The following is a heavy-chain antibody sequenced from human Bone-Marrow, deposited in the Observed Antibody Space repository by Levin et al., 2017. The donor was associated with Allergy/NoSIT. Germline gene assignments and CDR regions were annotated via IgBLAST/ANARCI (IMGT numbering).Heavy chain of an antibody. CDR2: IIPIFGTA. V-gene: IGHV1-69*06. Sequence: SVKVSCKASGGTFSSYAISWVRQAPGQGLEWMGGIIPIFGTANYAQKFQGRVTITADKSTSTAYMELSSLRSEDTAVYYCASAPVVAATSYYYYYYMDGWGKGTTVTVSS. D-gene: IGHD2-15*01. J-gene: IGHJ6*03. CDR1: GGTFSSYA. CDR3: ASAPVVAATSYYYYYYMDG.